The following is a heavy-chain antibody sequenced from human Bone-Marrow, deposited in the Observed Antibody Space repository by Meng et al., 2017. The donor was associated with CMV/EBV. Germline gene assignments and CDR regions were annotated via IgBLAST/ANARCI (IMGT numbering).Heavy chain of an antibody. Sequence: GGSLRLSCAASGFTFSNAWMSWVRQAPGKGLEWVGRIKSKTDGGTTDYAAPVKGRFTISRDDSKNTLYLQMNSLKPEDTAMYYCTTGTNAGTDGMDVWGQGTTVTVSS. D-gene: IGHD1-1*01. J-gene: IGHJ6*02. V-gene: IGHV3-15*01. CDR1: GFTFSNAW. CDR3: TTGTNAGTDGMDV. CDR2: IKSKTDGGTT.